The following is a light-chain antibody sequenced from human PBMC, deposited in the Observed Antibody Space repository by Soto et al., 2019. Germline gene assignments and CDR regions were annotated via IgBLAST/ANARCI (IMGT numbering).Light chain of an antibody. CDR1: KSVSSSY. CDR3: QQYGPET. J-gene: IGKJ1*01. Sequence: IVLTLTSGTLSLSPEETATISFRASKSVSSSYLAWYQKKPGQAPRLLIYGASSRATGIPDRFSGSGSGTDFTLTISRLEPEDFAVYYCQQYGPETFGQGTKV. V-gene: IGKV3-20*01. CDR2: GAS.